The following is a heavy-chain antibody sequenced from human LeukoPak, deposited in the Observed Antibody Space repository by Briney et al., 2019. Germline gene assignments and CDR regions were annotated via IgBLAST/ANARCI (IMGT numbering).Heavy chain of an antibody. D-gene: IGHD3-16*01. J-gene: IGHJ4*02. CDR1: GFTFSSYA. V-gene: IGHV3-23*01. Sequence: GGSLRLSCAASGFTFSSYAMSWVRQAPGKGLEWVSAISGSGGSTYYADSETGRFTISRDNSKNTLYLQMNSLRAEDTAVYYCAKDRQMGDYFDYWGQGTLVTVSS. CDR3: AKDRQMGDYFDY. CDR2: ISGSGGST.